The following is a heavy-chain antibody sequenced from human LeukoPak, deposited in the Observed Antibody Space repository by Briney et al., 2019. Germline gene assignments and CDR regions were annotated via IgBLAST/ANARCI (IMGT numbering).Heavy chain of an antibody. J-gene: IGHJ4*02. CDR1: GGSISCDY. CDR3: ATSTNDYGDYVAIY. Sequence: SETLSLTCTVSGGSISCDYWNWIRQPPGKGLEWIGYIYHSGSTKYNPSLKSRVTISGDTSKNQFSLKLSSVTAADTAVYYCATSTNDYGDYVAIYWGQGTPVTVSS. V-gene: IGHV4-4*09. D-gene: IGHD4-17*01. CDR2: IYHSGST.